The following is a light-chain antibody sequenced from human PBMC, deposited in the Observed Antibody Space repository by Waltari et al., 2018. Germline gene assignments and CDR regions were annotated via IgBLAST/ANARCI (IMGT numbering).Light chain of an antibody. J-gene: IGLJ2*01. CDR3: NSRDSSGNHVV. V-gene: IGLV3-19*01. Sequence: SSELTQDPAVSVALGQTVRITCPGDSLRRYYASGYHQKPGQAPLLVIYGKNNRPNGIPDRFSGSSSGNTASLTITGAQAEDEADYYCNSRDSSGNHVVFGGGTKLTVL. CDR2: GKN. CDR1: SLRRYY.